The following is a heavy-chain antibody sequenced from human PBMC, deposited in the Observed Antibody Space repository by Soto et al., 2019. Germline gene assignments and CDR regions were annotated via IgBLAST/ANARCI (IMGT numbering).Heavy chain of an antibody. J-gene: IGHJ5*02. CDR3: ARDSSSWLGGWFDP. V-gene: IGHV3-30-3*01. Sequence: QVQLVESGGGVVQPGRSPRLSCAASGFTFSSYAMHWVRQAPGKGLEWVAVISYDGSNKYYADSVKGRFTISRDNSKNTLYLQMNSLRAEDTAVYYCARDSSSWLGGWFDPWGQGTLVTVSS. D-gene: IGHD6-13*01. CDR1: GFTFSSYA. CDR2: ISYDGSNK.